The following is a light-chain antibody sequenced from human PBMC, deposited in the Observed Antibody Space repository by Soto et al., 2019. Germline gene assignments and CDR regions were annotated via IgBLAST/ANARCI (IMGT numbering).Light chain of an antibody. CDR2: AAS. J-gene: IGKJ1*01. V-gene: IGKV1-39*01. CDR3: QQYKSYSSWT. CDR1: HSISSY. Sequence: DIQMTQSPSSLSASVGDRVTITCRASHSISSYLNWYQQKPGKAPKLLIYAASSLQSGVPSRFSGSGSGTEFTLTISSLQPDDFATYYCQQYKSYSSWTFGQGTKVDIK.